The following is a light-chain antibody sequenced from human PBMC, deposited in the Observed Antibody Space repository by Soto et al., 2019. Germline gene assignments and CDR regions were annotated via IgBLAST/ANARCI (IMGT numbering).Light chain of an antibody. V-gene: IGKV3-20*01. CDR2: AAS. Sequence: EIVLTQSPGTLSVSPGERATLSCRASESVSSRYVAWYQQKPGQAPRLLIYAASGRATGIPDRFIGSGSGTHFTITISRLEPEDFAAYHCQQYGTSPWTFGQGTKVEIK. CDR3: QQYGTSPWT. J-gene: IGKJ1*01. CDR1: ESVSSRY.